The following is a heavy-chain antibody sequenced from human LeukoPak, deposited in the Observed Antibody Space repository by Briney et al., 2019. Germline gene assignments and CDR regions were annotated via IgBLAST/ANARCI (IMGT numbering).Heavy chain of an antibody. CDR2: IYYSGST. D-gene: IGHD4-17*01. CDR1: GGSISSSSYY. Sequence: PSETLSLTCTVSGGSISSSSYYWGWIRQPPGKGLEWIGSIYYSGSTYYNPSLKSRVTISVDTSNNQFSLKLSSVTAADTAVYFCARGSGDYGFDCFDYWGQGTLVTVSS. CDR3: ARGSGDYGFDCFDY. J-gene: IGHJ4*02. V-gene: IGHV4-39*07.